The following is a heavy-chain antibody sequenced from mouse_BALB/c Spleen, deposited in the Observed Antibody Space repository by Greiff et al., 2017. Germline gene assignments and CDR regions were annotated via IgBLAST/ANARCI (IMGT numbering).Heavy chain of an antibody. CDR2: IDPENGNT. Sequence: VQLQQSGAELVRPGALVKLSCKASGFNIKDYYMHWVKQRPEQGLEWIGWIDPENGNTIYDPKFQGKASITADTSSNTAYLQLSSLTSEDTDVYYCARASNYDVFAYWGQGTLVTVAA. D-gene: IGHD2-4*01. CDR3: ARASNYDVFAY. J-gene: IGHJ3*01. CDR1: GFNIKDYY. V-gene: IGHV14-1*02.